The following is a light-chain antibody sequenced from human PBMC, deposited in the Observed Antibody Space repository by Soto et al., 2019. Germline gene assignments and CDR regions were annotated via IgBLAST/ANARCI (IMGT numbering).Light chain of an antibody. Sequence: QLVLTQSSSASAALGSSVKLTCTLSSGHSSYIIAWHQQQPGKAPRYLMKLEGRGNYNKGSGVPDRFSGSSSGADRYLTISYLQFEGEADYYCETWDSNTWVFGGGTKVTVL. J-gene: IGLJ3*02. V-gene: IGLV4-60*02. CDR2: LEGRGNY. CDR1: SGHSSYI. CDR3: ETWDSNTWV.